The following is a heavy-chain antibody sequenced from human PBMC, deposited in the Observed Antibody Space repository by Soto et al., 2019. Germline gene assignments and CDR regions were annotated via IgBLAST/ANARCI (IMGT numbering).Heavy chain of an antibody. J-gene: IGHJ6*03. V-gene: IGHV1-69*05. Sequence: SVKVSCKASGGTFSGDAIGWVRQAPGQGLEWMGGIIPIFGTANYAQKLQGRVTMTTDTSTSTAYMELRSLRSDDTAVYYCARSRYCSGGSCYSSYYMDVWGKGTTVTVSS. CDR2: IIPIFGTA. D-gene: IGHD2-15*01. CDR1: GGTFSGDA. CDR3: ARSRYCSGGSCYSSYYMDV.